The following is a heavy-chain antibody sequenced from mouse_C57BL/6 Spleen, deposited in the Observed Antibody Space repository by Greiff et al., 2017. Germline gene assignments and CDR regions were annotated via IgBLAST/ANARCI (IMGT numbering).Heavy chain of an antibody. CDR3: ASEPCPDY. D-gene: IGHD6-1*01. J-gene: IGHJ2*01. CDR2: IDPSDSYT. CDR1: GYTFTSYW. V-gene: IGHV1-69*01. Sequence: VQLQQPGAELVMPGASVKLSCKASGYTFTSYWMHWVKQRPGQGLAWIGEIDPSDSYTNYNQKFKGKSTLTVDKSSSTAYMLPSGLTAEDSAVYSGASEPCPDYWGQGTTLTVSS.